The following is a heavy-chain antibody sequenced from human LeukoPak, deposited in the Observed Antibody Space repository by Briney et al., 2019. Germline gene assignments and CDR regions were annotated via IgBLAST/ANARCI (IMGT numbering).Heavy chain of an antibody. V-gene: IGHV1-69*04. D-gene: IGHD3-10*01. CDR3: ARFGNDYGMDV. CDR1: GGTFSSYA. CDR2: IIPILGIA. J-gene: IGHJ6*02. Sequence: VASVKVSCKASGGTFSSYAISWVRQAPGQGLEWMGRIIPILGIANYAQKFQGRVTITADKSTSTAYMELSSLRSEDTAVYYCARFGNDYGMDVWGQGTTVTVSS.